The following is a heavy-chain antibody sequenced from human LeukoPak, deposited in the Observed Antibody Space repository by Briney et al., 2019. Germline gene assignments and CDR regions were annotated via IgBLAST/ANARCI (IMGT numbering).Heavy chain of an antibody. CDR1: GYTFTGYW. V-gene: IGHV1-46*01. Sequence: GASVKVSCKAFGYTFTGYWMHWVRQAPGQGPEWTGVISPSGGSTIYAQKFKGRVTLTRDMSTSTDYLELSSLRSEDTAVYYCARGSGWKSNIDYWGQGTLVTVSS. CDR2: ISPSGGST. D-gene: IGHD6-19*01. CDR3: ARGSGWKSNIDY. J-gene: IGHJ4*02.